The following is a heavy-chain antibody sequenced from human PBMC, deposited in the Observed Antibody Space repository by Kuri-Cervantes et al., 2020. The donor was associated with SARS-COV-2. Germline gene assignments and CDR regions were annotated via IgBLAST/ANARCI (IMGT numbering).Heavy chain of an antibody. Sequence: GESLKISCAASGFTFGHYAVHWVRQAPGKGLEWVAAITYDGTNQYYADSVKGRFTISRDNSKNTPFLEMNSLRPEDTALYYCARVGLNYHNHGTGDMGFDHWGQGTLVTVSS. CDR1: GFTFGHYA. D-gene: IGHD3/OR15-3a*01. CDR2: ITYDGTNQ. CDR3: ARVGLNYHNHGTGDMGFDH. J-gene: IGHJ4*02. V-gene: IGHV3-30*04.